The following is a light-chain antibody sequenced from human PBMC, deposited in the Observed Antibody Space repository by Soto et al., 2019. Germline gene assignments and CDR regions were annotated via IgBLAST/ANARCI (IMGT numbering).Light chain of an antibody. V-gene: IGKV3-15*01. CDR2: YAS. CDR1: QSVNSD. J-gene: IGKJ1*01. CDR3: QQYNNWPRT. Sequence: EIVMTQSPATLSVSPGERATLSCRASQSVNSDLAWYQRKRGQAPRLLIFYASTRAPGIPSGFSGSGSGTEFTLTISSLQSEDFAVYYCQQYNNWPRTFGQGTKVQIK.